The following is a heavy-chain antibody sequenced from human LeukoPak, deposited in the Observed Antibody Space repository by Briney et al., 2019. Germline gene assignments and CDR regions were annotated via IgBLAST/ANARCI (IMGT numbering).Heavy chain of an antibody. V-gene: IGHV3-7*01. CDR1: GFTFSSYW. Sequence: PGGSLRLSCAASGFTFSSYWMSWVRQAPGKGLEWVANIKQDGSEKYYVDSVKGRFTISRDNAKNSLYLQMNSLRAEDTAVYYCASFYYYGSGSLPQVFGDAFDIWGQGTMVTVSS. J-gene: IGHJ3*02. CDR3: ASFYYYGSGSLPQVFGDAFDI. CDR2: IKQDGSEK. D-gene: IGHD3-10*01.